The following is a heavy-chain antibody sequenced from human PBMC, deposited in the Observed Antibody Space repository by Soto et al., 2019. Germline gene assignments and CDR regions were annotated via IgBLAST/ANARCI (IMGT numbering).Heavy chain of an antibody. CDR1: GGTFSSYT. Sequence: QVQLVQSGAEVKKPGSSVKVSCKASGGTFSSYTISWVRQAPGQGLEWMGRIIPILGIANYAQKFQGRVTITADKSTSTADMELSSLRSEDTAVYYCARGGGYGCGDCDYWGQGTLVTVSS. V-gene: IGHV1-69*02. D-gene: IGHD2-21*01. CDR2: IIPILGIA. CDR3: ARGGGYGCGDCDY. J-gene: IGHJ4*02.